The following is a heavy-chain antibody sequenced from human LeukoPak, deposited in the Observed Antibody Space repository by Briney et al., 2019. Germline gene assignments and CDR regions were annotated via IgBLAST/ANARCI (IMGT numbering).Heavy chain of an antibody. V-gene: IGHV4-39*07. J-gene: IGHJ4*02. CDR3: ARENVDTAMVTQGFFDY. CDR2: IYYSGST. Sequence: PSETLSLTCTVSGGSISSSSYYWGWIRQPPGKGLEWIGSIYYSGSTYYNPSLKSRVTISVDTSKNQFSLKLSSVTAADTAVYYCARENVDTAMVTQGFFDYWGQGTLVTVSS. CDR1: GGSISSSSYY. D-gene: IGHD5-18*01.